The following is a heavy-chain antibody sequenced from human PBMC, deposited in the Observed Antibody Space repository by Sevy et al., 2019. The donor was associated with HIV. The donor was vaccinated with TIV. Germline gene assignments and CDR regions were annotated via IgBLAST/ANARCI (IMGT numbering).Heavy chain of an antibody. V-gene: IGHV3-48*02. J-gene: IGHJ3*02. CDR2: ISSSSSTI. CDR3: ARDLDIVVVVAAMYAFDI. Sequence: GGSLRLSCAASGFTFSSYSMNWVRQAPGKGLEWVSYISSSSSTIYYADSVKGRFTMSRDNAKNSLYLQMNSLRDEDTAVYYCARDLDIVVVVAAMYAFDIWGQGTMVTVSS. CDR1: GFTFSSYS. D-gene: IGHD2-15*01.